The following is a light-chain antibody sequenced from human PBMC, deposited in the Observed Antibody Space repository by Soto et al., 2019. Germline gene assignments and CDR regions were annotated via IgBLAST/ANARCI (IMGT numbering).Light chain of an antibody. CDR1: QTISNW. CDR3: QLYNRNTWS. J-gene: IGKJ1*01. CDR2: DAS. V-gene: IGKV1-5*01. Sequence: DIQMTQSTSTLSASVGDRVTITCRASQTISNWLAWYQVKPGKAPKLLMHDASNLESGVPSRFSGSGSGTEFTLTITTLQPDDFATYFCQLYNRNTWSFGPGTKVDI.